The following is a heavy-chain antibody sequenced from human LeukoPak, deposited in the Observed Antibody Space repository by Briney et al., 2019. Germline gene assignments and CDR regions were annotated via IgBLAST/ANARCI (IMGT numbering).Heavy chain of an antibody. CDR3: AKEPASSGWFDP. V-gene: IGHV3-23*01. D-gene: IGHD6-19*01. Sequence: GGSLRLSCAASGFTFSSYAMSWVRQAPGKGLKWVSAISGTGGRTYYADSVKGRFTISRDNSKNTLYLQMNSLRAEDTAVYYCAKEPASSGWFDPWGQGTLVAVSS. CDR1: GFTFSSYA. CDR2: ISGTGGRT. J-gene: IGHJ5*02.